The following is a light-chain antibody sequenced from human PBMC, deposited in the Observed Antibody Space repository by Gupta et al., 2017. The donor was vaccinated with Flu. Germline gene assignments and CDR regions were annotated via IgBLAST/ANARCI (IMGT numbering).Light chain of an antibody. V-gene: IGLV1-44*01. CDR2: SNY. J-gene: IGLJ1*01. CDR3: AAWDDSLNGYV. CDR1: SSNIGNNA. Sequence: QPVLTQPPSASGTPGQRVTISCSGSSSNIGNNAVNWYQQLPGTAPKVLIYSNYQRPSGVPDRFSGSQSGTSASLAISGLQSEDEADYYCAAWDDSLNGYVFGTGTKVTVL.